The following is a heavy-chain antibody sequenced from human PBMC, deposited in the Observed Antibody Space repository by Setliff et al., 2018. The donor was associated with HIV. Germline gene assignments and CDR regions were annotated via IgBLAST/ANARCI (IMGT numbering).Heavy chain of an antibody. V-gene: IGHV1-18*01. J-gene: IGHJ4*01. CDR2: INCYSGDS. D-gene: IGHD1-26*01. CDR1: GYSFFSYS. Sequence: GASVKVSCKASGYSFFSYSITWVRQAPGQGLEWVGWINCYSGDSKFPEKLQGRITMTADTSTSTAYMELRNLTSDDTAMYYCARATYSGSPNPPQDYWGHGTLVTVSS. CDR3: ARATYSGSPNPPQDY.